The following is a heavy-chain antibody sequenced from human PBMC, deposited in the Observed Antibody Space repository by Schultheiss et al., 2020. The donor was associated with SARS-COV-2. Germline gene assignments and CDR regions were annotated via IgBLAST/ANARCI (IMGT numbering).Heavy chain of an antibody. CDR1: GGSISSYY. CDR2: IYYSGST. J-gene: IGHJ4*02. V-gene: IGHV4-59*12. D-gene: IGHD7-27*01. Sequence: SQTLSLTCTVSGGSISSYYWTWIRQPPGKGLEWVGYIYYSGSTYYNPSLKSRVTISVDTSKNQFSLKLSSVTAADTAVYYCAGGQTGHMAFDYWGQGTLVTVAS. CDR3: AGGQTGHMAFDY.